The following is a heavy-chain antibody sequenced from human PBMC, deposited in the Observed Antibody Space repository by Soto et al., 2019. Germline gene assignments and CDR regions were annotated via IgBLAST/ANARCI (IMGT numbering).Heavy chain of an antibody. CDR1: GFTFSSYA. J-gene: IGHJ4*02. V-gene: IGHV3-30*04. CDR3: GRCTSTSCHLGSDY. Sequence: QVQPVESGGGVVQPERSLRLSCAASGFTFSSYAMNWARQAPGKGLEWVALISYEGSSQYYADSVKGRFTISRDSSKNTLYLQMNSLGAADTAVYYCGRCTSTSCHLGSDYWGQGTLVTVSS. D-gene: IGHD2-2*01. CDR2: ISYEGSSQ.